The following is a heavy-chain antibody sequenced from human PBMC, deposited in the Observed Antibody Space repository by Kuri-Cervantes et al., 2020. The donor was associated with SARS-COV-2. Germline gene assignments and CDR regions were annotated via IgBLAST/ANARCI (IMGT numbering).Heavy chain of an antibody. CDR3: ARGELGISDYYYYYMDV. CDR2: INPSGGST. J-gene: IGHJ6*03. Sequence: GGSLRLSCKASGYTFTSYYMHWVRQAPGQGLEWMGIINPSGGSTSYAQRFQGRVTMTRDTSTSTVYMELSSLRSEDTAVYYCARGELGISDYYYYYMDVWGKGTTVTVSS. CDR1: GYTFTSYY. D-gene: IGHD7-27*01. V-gene: IGHV1-46*01.